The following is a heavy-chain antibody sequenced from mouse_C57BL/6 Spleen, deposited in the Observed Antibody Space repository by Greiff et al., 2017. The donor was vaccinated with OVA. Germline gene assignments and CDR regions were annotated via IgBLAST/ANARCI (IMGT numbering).Heavy chain of an antibody. CDR3: ARTGGYYEYFDV. J-gene: IGHJ1*03. Sequence: EVKLVESGGGLVQPGGSLKLSCAASGFTFSDYYMYWVRQTPEKRLEWVAYISNGGGSTYYPDTVKGRFTISRDNAKNTLYLQMSRLKSEDTAMYYCARTGGYYEYFDVWGTGTTVTVSS. D-gene: IGHD2-3*01. CDR2: ISNGGGST. CDR1: GFTFSDYY. V-gene: IGHV5-12*01.